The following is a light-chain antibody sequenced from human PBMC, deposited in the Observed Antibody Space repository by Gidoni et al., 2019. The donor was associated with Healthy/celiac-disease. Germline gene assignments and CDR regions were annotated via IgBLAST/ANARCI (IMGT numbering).Light chain of an antibody. CDR2: GAS. J-gene: IGKJ1*01. CDR1: QSVSSSY. Sequence: IVLTQSPGTLSLSSGERATLSCRAIQSVSSSYLAWYQQKPGQAPRLLIYGASSRATGIPDRFSGSGSGTDFTLTISRLEPEDFAVYYCQQYGSSPPTFGQGTKVEIK. CDR3: QQYGSSPPT. V-gene: IGKV3-20*01.